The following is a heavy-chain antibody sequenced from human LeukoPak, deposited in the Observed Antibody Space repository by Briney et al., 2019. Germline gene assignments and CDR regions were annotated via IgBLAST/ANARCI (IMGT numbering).Heavy chain of an antibody. D-gene: IGHD1-1*01. V-gene: IGHV1-24*01. J-gene: IGHJ4*02. Sequence: ASVKVSCKVSGYTLSEVSMHWVRQDPGKGLEWMGGADPEDGETVYAQKFQGRVTLSEDTSVDTAYMEVSSLRSEDTAVYYCTTGYTSMAVDYFDHWGQGTVVTVSS. CDR2: ADPEDGET. CDR1: GYTLSEVS. CDR3: TTGYTSMAVDYFDH.